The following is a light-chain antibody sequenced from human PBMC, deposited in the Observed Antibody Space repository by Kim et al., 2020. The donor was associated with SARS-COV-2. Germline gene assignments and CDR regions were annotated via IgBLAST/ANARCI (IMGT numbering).Light chain of an antibody. CDR2: GAS. CDR3: QQYETSPSCT. J-gene: IGKJ2*02. Sequence: EIVLTQSPGTLSLSAGERATLSCRASQSVSDNYLAWYQQKPGQAPRLLIYGASSRATGIPDRFSGSGSGTDFTLTISRLEPEDFAVYYCQQYETSPSCTFGQGTKLEI. V-gene: IGKV3-20*01. CDR1: QSVSDNY.